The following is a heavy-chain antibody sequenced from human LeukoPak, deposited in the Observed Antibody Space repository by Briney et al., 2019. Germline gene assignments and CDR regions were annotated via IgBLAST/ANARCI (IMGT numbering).Heavy chain of an antibody. V-gene: IGHV4-61*08. CDR2: IYYSGRTNYRST. CDR1: GGSISSGDYY. CDR3: ARDIRDGTQGADWYFDL. D-gene: IGHD5-24*01. J-gene: IGHJ2*01. Sequence: SETLSLTCTVSGGSISSGDYYWSWIRQPPGKGLELIGYIYYSGRTNYRSTNYNPSLNSRVTMSVDTSKNQFSLSLSSVTAADTAVYYCARDIRDGTQGADWYFDLWGRGTLVTVSS.